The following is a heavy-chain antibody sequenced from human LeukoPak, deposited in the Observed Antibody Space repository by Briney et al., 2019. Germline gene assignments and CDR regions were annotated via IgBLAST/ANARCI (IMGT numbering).Heavy chain of an antibody. D-gene: IGHD2-2*01. V-gene: IGHV3-74*01. Sequence: GGSLRLSCAASGFTFRSYWMTWVRQAPGKGLVWVSRINSDGSSTSYADSVKGRFTISRDNAKNSLYLQMNSLRAEDTAVYYCARDRFVGYYQLPTGAFDIWGQGTMVTVSS. CDR1: GFTFRSYW. J-gene: IGHJ3*02. CDR2: INSDGSST. CDR3: ARDRFVGYYQLPTGAFDI.